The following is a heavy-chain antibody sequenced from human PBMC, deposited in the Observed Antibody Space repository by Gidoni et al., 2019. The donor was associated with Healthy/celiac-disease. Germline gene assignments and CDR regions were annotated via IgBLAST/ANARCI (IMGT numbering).Heavy chain of an antibody. V-gene: IGHV4-34*01. CDR1: GGSFSGYY. CDR2: INHSGST. D-gene: IGHD4-17*01. J-gene: IGHJ4*02. CDR3: ARGGGGLRKGFDY. Sequence: QVQLQQWGAGLLKPSETLSLTCAVYGGSFSGYYWSWIRQPPGKGLEWIGEINHSGSTNYNPSLKSRVTILVDTSKNQFSLKLSSVTAADTAVYYCARGGGGLRKGFDYWGQGTLVTVSS.